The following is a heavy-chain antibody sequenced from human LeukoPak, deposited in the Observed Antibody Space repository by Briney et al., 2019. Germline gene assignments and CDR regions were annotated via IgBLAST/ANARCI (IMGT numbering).Heavy chain of an antibody. CDR3: AGLVVPAAVDY. CDR2: IYYSGST. CDR1: GGSISSYC. Sequence: SSETLSLTCTVSGGSISSYCWSWIRQPPGKGLEWIGYIYYSGSTNYNPSLKSRVTISVDTSKNQFSLKLSSVTAADTAVYYCAGLVVPAAVDYWGQGTLVTVSS. D-gene: IGHD2-2*01. J-gene: IGHJ4*02. V-gene: IGHV4-59*01.